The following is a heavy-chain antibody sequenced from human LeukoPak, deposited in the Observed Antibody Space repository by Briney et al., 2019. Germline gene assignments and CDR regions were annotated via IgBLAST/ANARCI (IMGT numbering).Heavy chain of an antibody. J-gene: IGHJ5*02. D-gene: IGHD6-19*01. CDR1: GGSISSSSYY. Sequence: SETLSLTCTVSGGSISSSSYYWGWIRQPPGKGLEWIGSIYYSGSTYYNPSLKGRVTISVDTSKNQFSLKLSSVTAADTAVYYCASGIAVAGTRGWFDPWGRGTLVTVSS. CDR2: IYYSGST. CDR3: ASGIAVAGTRGWFDP. V-gene: IGHV4-39*07.